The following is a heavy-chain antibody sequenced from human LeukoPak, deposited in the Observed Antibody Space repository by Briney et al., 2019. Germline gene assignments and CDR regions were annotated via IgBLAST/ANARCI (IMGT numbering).Heavy chain of an antibody. Sequence: GGSLRLSCAASGFTVSSNYMSWVRQAPGKGLEWVSVIYSGGSTYYADSVKGRFTISRDNSKNTLYIQMNSLRAEDTAVYYCARSIVGATGYGIFDYWGQGTLVTVSS. CDR1: GFTVSSNY. J-gene: IGHJ4*02. CDR3: ARSIVGATGYGIFDY. V-gene: IGHV3-53*01. D-gene: IGHD1-26*01. CDR2: IYSGGST.